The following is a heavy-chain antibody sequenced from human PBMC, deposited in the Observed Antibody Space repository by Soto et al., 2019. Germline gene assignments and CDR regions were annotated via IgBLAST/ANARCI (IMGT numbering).Heavy chain of an antibody. D-gene: IGHD2-2*01. J-gene: IGHJ5*02. CDR1: GYIFTNYG. Sequence: GASVKVSCKASGYIFTNYGITWVRQAPGHGLEWLGWINTYNGNAKYAQKLQGRVTLTTDTSTSTAYMELRSLRSEDTAVYYCARSIVVVPAAIAWFDPWGQGTLVTVSS. V-gene: IGHV1-18*04. CDR3: ARSIVVVPAAIAWFDP. CDR2: INTYNGNA.